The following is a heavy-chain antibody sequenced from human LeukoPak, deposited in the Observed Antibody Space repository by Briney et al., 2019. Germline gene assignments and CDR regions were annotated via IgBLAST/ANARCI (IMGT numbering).Heavy chain of an antibody. J-gene: IGHJ4*02. CDR1: GDSITTRTYY. Sequence: SETLSLTCTVSGDSITTRTYYWAWIRQPPGKGLEWIGSIYYGESTHYNPSLKSRVTISLDTSKNQFSLKLGSVTAADTAVYYCARGIAVAPQFDYWGQGTLVTVSS. D-gene: IGHD6-19*01. V-gene: IGHV4-39*07. CDR3: ARGIAVAPQFDY. CDR2: IYYGEST.